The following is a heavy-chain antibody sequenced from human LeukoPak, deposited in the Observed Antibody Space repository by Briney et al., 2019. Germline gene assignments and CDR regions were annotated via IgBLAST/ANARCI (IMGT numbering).Heavy chain of an antibody. V-gene: IGHV1-69*05. D-gene: IGHD2-2*02. J-gene: IGHJ5*02. CDR2: IIPIFGTA. CDR1: GGTFRSYA. CDR3: AREGVCSSTSCYTSYFDP. Sequence: SVKVSCKASGGTFRSYAISWVRQAPGQGLEWMGGIIPIFGTANYAQKFQGRVTITTDESTSTAYMELSSLRSEDTAVYYCAREGVCSSTSCYTSYFDPWGQGTLVTVSS.